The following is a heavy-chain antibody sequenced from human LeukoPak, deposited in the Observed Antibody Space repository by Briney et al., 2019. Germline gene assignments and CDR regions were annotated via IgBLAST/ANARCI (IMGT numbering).Heavy chain of an antibody. V-gene: IGHV4-4*07. CDR1: AGSISSYY. CDR3: ARDRSGYFDY. D-gene: IGHD3-22*01. J-gene: IGHJ4*02. Sequence: SETLSPTCTVAAGSISSYYWGWIRHPAGKGREWIGRIYTSGSTNYNPSLKSRATMPADTSKNQFSLKLSSVTAAHAAVYYCARDRSGYFDYWGQGTLVTVSS. CDR2: IYTSGST.